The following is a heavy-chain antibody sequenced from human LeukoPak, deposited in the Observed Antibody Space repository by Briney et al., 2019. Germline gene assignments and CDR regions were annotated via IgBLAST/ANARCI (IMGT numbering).Heavy chain of an antibody. CDR3: ARDGCSNTSCYPPGFDY. CDR2: ISAYNGNT. D-gene: IGHD2-2*01. Sequence: ASVKVSCKASGYTFTSYGISWVRQAPGQGLEWMGWISAYNGNTNYAQKLQGRVTMTTDTSTSTAYMELRSLRSDDTAVYYCARDGCSNTSCYPPGFDYWGQGTLVTVSS. V-gene: IGHV1-18*04. CDR1: GYTFTSYG. J-gene: IGHJ4*02.